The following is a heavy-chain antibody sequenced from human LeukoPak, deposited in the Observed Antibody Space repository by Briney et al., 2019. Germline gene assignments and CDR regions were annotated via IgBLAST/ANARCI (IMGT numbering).Heavy chain of an antibody. Sequence: SVKVSCKASGGTFSSYAISWVRQAPGQGLEWMGGIIPIFGTANYAQKFQGRLTITTDESTSTAYMELSSLRSEDTAVYYCARVWGAAGIFDYWGQGTLVTVSS. V-gene: IGHV1-69*05. CDR3: ARVWGAAGIFDY. CDR2: IIPIFGTA. J-gene: IGHJ4*02. CDR1: GGTFSSYA. D-gene: IGHD6-13*01.